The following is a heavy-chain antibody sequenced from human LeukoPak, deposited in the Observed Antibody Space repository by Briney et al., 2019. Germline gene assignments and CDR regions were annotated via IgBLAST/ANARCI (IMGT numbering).Heavy chain of an antibody. V-gene: IGHV1-69*13. J-gene: IGHJ6*03. CDR1: GGTFSSYA. D-gene: IGHD5-18*01. CDR2: IIPIFGTA. CDR3: ASFSSGQLRSYMDV. Sequence: SVKASCKASGGTFSSYAISWVRQAPGQGLEWMGGIIPIFGTANYAQKFQGRVTITADESTSTAYMELSSLRSEDTAVYYCASFSSGQLRSYMDVWGKGTTVTVSS.